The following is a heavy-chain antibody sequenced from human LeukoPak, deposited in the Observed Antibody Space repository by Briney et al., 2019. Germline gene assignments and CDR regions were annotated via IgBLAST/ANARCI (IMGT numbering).Heavy chain of an antibody. D-gene: IGHD2-2*01. CDR1: GYTFSSYA. V-gene: IGHV3-30-3*01. Sequence: GESLKISCKGSGYTFSSYAMHWVRQAPGKGLEWVAVISYDGSNKYYADSVKGRFTISRDNSKNTLYLQMNSLRAEDTAVYYCARDAGGLKWVPAALGAFDIWGQGTMVTVSS. CDR2: ISYDGSNK. J-gene: IGHJ3*02. CDR3: ARDAGGLKWVPAALGAFDI.